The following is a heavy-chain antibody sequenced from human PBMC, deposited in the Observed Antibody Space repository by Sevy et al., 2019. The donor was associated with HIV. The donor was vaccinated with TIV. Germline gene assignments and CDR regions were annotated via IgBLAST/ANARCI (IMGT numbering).Heavy chain of an antibody. Sequence: ASVKVSCKASGYNFASDGFSWVRQAPGQGLEWMEWIGVYNGNAKYAQVFQDRFTMTTDTSTSTAYMELRSLRSDDTAVYNCARVPTYYYGSATYFDYWGQGTLVTVSS. CDR2: IGVYNGNA. V-gene: IGHV1-18*04. CDR1: GYNFASDG. D-gene: IGHD3-10*01. CDR3: ARVPTYYYGSATYFDY. J-gene: IGHJ4*02.